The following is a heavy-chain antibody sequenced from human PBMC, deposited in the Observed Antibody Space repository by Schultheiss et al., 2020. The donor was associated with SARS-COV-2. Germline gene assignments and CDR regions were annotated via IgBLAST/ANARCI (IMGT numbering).Heavy chain of an antibody. CDR2: IWYDGSNQ. Sequence: LKISCAASGFTFSSYGMHWVRQAPGKGLEWVAFIWYDGSNQYYADSLKGRFTISRDNSKDTLYLEMNNLGVEDTAVYYCTKDHLTGYVEWGQGTLVTVSS. CDR1: GFTFSSYG. V-gene: IGHV3-33*06. J-gene: IGHJ4*02. CDR3: TKDHLTGYVE. D-gene: IGHD5-12*01.